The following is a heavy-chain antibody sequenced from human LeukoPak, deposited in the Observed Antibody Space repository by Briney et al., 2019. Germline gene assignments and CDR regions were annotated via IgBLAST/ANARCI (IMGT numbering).Heavy chain of an antibody. V-gene: IGHV3-20*04. CDR3: AKGAYSSSQRLYYYYMDV. CDR2: INWNGGST. J-gene: IGHJ6*03. D-gene: IGHD6-6*01. CDR1: GFTFDDYG. Sequence: PGGSLRLSCAASGFTFDDYGMSWVRQAPGKGLEWVSGINWNGGSTGYADSVKGRFTISRDNSKNSLYLQMNSLRTEDTALYYCAKGAYSSSQRLYYYYMDVWGKGTTVTVSS.